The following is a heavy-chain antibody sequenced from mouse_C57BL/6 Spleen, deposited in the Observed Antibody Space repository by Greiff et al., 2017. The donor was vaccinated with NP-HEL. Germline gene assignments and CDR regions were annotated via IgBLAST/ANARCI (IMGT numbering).Heavy chain of an antibody. CDR3: AIDYYSNYGGGAMDY. J-gene: IGHJ4*01. CDR1: GYTFTSYW. Sequence: QVQLQQPGAELVKPGASVKVSCKASGYTFTSYWMHWVKQRPGQGLEWIGRIHPSDSDTNYNQKFKGKATLTVDKSSSTAYMQLSSLTSENSAVYYGAIDYYSNYGGGAMDYWGQGTSVTVSS. V-gene: IGHV1-74*01. CDR2: IHPSDSDT. D-gene: IGHD2-5*01.